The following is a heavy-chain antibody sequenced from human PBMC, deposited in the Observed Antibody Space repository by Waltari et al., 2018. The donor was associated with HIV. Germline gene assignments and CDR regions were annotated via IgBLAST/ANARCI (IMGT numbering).Heavy chain of an antibody. CDR1: GGSFRNYA. V-gene: IGHV1-69*15. J-gene: IGHJ4*02. D-gene: IGHD3-22*01. CDR3: TNTMTYDSGGYYWAY. CDR2: SITNLGTV. Sequence: VQLVQSGAEVKKPGSSVKVSCKASGGSFRNYAISWVRQVPGQGLEWMGRSITNLGTVNYAQKVQGIVTISAHESTSTADMELSGLRSEDTADYNCTNTMTYDSGGYYWAYWGQGTLVAVSS.